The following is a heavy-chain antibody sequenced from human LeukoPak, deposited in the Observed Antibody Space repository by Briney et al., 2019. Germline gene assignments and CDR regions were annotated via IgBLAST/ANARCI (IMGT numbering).Heavy chain of an antibody. CDR1: GFTFSSYG. CDR3: AKKSTPRYFDWLPDY. J-gene: IGHJ4*02. D-gene: IGHD3-9*01. Sequence: PGGSLRLSCAASGFTFSSYGIHWVRQAPGKGLEWVAFIRYDGSNKYHADSVKGRFTISRDNSKNTVYLQMNSLRAEDTAVYYCAKKSTPRYFDWLPDYWGQGTLVTVSS. CDR2: IRYDGSNK. V-gene: IGHV3-30*02.